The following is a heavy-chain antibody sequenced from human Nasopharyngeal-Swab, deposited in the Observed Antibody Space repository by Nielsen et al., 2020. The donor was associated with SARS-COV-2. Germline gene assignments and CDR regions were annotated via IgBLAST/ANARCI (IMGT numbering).Heavy chain of an antibody. CDR2: ISAYNGNT. CDR1: GYTFTSYG. J-gene: IGHJ4*02. V-gene: IGHV1-18*01. Sequence: ASVNVSCKASGYTFTSYGISWVRQAPGQGLEWMGWISAYNGNTNYAQKLQGRVTMTTDTSTSTAYMELRSLRSDDTAVYYCARGRRYYYDSSGPLSDFDYWGQGTLVTVSS. D-gene: IGHD3-22*01. CDR3: ARGRRYYYDSSGPLSDFDY.